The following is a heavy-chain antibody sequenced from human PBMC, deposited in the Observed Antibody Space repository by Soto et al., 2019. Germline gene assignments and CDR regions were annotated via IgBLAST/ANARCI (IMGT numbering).Heavy chain of an antibody. D-gene: IGHD3-3*01. CDR2: ISYSGST. Sequence: SETLSLTCTVSGDSVSSGSHFWTWIRQHPGKGLEWLGYISYSGSTYYNPSLNPSLKTRLSISIDTSENHFSLHLTSMTAADTAVYYCARGRLFLTTSGLAITYFDYWGQGTLVTVSS. V-gene: IGHV4-31*03. CDR1: GDSVSSGSHF. CDR3: ARGRLFLTTSGLAITYFDY. J-gene: IGHJ4*02.